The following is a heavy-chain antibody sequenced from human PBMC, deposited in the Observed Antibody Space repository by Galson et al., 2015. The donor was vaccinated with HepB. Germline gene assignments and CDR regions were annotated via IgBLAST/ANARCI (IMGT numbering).Heavy chain of an antibody. Sequence: SVKVSCKASGHTFTSYYMHWVRQAPGQGLEWMGIINPSGGSTSYAQKFQGRVTMTRDTSTSTVYMELSSLRSEDTAVYYCARQGESQWLGPYFDYWGQGTLVTVSS. V-gene: IGHV1-46*01. J-gene: IGHJ4*02. CDR1: GHTFTSYY. D-gene: IGHD6-19*01. CDR3: ARQGESQWLGPYFDY. CDR2: INPSGGST.